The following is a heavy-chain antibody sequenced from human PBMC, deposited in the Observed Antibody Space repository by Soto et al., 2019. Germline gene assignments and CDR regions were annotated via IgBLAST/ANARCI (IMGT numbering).Heavy chain of an antibody. D-gene: IGHD3-16*02. CDR3: TRGPLRLGELSSSDYFDY. V-gene: IGHV3-49*04. Sequence: LRLSCTASGFTFGDYAMSWVRQAPGKGLEWVGFIRSKAYGGTTEYAASVKGRFTISRDDSKSIAYLQMNSLKTEDTAVYYCTRGPLRLGELSSSDYFDYWGQGTLVTVSS. J-gene: IGHJ4*02. CDR1: GFTFGDYA. CDR2: IRSKAYGGTT.